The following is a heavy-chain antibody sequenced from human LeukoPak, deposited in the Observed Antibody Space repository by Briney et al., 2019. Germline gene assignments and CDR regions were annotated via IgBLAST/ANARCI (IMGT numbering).Heavy chain of an antibody. V-gene: IGHV3-23*01. D-gene: IGHD3-22*01. CDR2: ISGSGGST. J-gene: IGHJ3*02. Sequence: GGSLRLSCAASGFTFSSYAMSWVRQAPGKGLEWVSAISGSGGSTYYGDSVKGRFTISRDNSKNTLYLQMNSLRAEDTAVYYCAKGMIVVPTAFDIWGQGTMVTVSS. CDR3: AKGMIVVPTAFDI. CDR1: GFTFSSYA.